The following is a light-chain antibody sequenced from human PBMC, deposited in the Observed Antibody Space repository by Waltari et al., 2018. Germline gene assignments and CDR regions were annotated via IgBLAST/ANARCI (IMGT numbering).Light chain of an antibody. V-gene: IGLV2-18*02. CDR2: DVT. CDR1: SSDVGNYNR. Sequence: QSALTQPPSVSGSPGQSVTISCTATSSDVGNYNRVSWYQQSPVTAPKLMIYDVTNRPSGVPDLFSGSKSGNTASLTISGLQAEDEADYYCSSPTTSITWVFGGGTKLTVL. CDR3: SSPTTSITWV. J-gene: IGLJ3*02.